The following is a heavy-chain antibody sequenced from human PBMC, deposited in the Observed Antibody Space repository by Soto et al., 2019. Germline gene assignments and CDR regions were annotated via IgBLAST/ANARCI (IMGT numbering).Heavy chain of an antibody. CDR1: GFTFSSYS. CDR3: ARDSASYSSSSGSYWYFDL. Sequence: EVQLVESGGGFVQPGGSLKLSCAASGFTFSSYSMNWVRQAPGKGLEWVSYISSGSATIYYADSLRGRFTISRDNAKNSLDLQMIRLRDEDTAVYYCARDSASYSSSSGSYWYFDLWGRGTLVTVSS. V-gene: IGHV3-48*02. J-gene: IGHJ2*01. CDR2: ISSGSATI. D-gene: IGHD6-6*01.